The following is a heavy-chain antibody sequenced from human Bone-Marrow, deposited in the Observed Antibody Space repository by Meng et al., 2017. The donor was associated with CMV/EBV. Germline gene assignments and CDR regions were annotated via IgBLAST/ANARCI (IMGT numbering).Heavy chain of an antibody. Sequence: LSCAVYGGSFSGYYWSWIRQPPGKGLEWIGEINHSGSTNYNPSLKSRVTISVDTSKNQFSLKLSSVTAADTAVYYCARDRYYDFWSGYQPLYYYYGMDVWGQGTTVTVSS. CDR1: GGSFSGYY. J-gene: IGHJ6*02. CDR3: ARDRYYDFWSGYQPLYYYYGMDV. V-gene: IGHV4-34*01. D-gene: IGHD3-3*01. CDR2: INHSGST.